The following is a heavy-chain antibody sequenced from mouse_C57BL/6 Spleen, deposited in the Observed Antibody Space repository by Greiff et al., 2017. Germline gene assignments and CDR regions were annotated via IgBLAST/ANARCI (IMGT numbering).Heavy chain of an antibody. CDR1: GYTFTSYW. Sequence: QVQLQQPGTELVKPGASVKLSCKASGYTFTSYWMHWVKQRPGQGLEWIGNINPSNGGTNYNEKFKSKATLTVDKSSSTAYMQLSSLTSECSAVYYCASPFSTHECYFDFWGTGTTVTVSS. CDR3: ASPFSTHECYFDF. CDR2: INPSNGGT. V-gene: IGHV1-53*01. J-gene: IGHJ1*03. D-gene: IGHD2-1*01.